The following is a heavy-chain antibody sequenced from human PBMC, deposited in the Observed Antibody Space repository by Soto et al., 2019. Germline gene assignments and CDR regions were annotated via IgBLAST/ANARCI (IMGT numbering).Heavy chain of an antibody. J-gene: IGHJ6*02. V-gene: IGHV3-21*01. Sequence: GVSLRLSCAASGFTFSSYSMNWGRQAPGKGLEWVSSISSSSSYIYYADSVKGRFTISRDNAKNSLYLQMNSLRAEDTAVYYCARDRGNYYYGMDVWGQGTTVTVSS. D-gene: IGHD3-10*01. CDR3: ARDRGNYYYGMDV. CDR1: GFTFSSYS. CDR2: ISSSSSYI.